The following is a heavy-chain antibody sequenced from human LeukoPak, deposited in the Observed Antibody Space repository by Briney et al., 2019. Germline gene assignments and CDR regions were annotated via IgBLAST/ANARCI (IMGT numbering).Heavy chain of an antibody. CDR1: GFTFSNYW. J-gene: IGHJ3*02. Sequence: GGSLRLSCEGSGFTFSNYWMGWVRQAPGKGLQWVANIKTDGSEKYYVDSVKGRFTISRDNAKNSLYLQMNSLRAEDTAVYYCARDDWVLLWFGEAHAFDIWGQGTMVTVSS. CDR2: IKTDGSEK. D-gene: IGHD3-10*01. V-gene: IGHV3-7*01. CDR3: ARDDWVLLWFGEAHAFDI.